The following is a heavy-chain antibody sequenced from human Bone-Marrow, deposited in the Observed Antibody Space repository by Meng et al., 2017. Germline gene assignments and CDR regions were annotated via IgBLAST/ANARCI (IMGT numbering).Heavy chain of an antibody. CDR3: ARVLLWFGESNWFDP. J-gene: IGHJ5*02. D-gene: IGHD3-10*01. V-gene: IGHV3-53*04. Sequence: GESLKISCAASGFTVSSNYMSWVHQAPGKGLEWVSVIYSGGSTYYADSVKGRFTISRHNSKNTLYLQMNSLRAEDTAVYYCARVLLWFGESNWFDPWGQGTLVTVSS. CDR1: GFTVSSNY. CDR2: IYSGGST.